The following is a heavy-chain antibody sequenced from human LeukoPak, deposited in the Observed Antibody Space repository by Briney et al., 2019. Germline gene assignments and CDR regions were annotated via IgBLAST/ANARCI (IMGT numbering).Heavy chain of an antibody. CDR2: IYYSGST. D-gene: IGHD3-22*01. Sequence: SETLSLTCTVSGGSISSYYWSWIRQPPGKGLEWIGYIYYSGSTNYNPSLKSRVTISVDPSKNQFSLKLSSMTAADTAVYYCARQGYYYDSSGYYYHDAFDIWGQGTMVTVSS. V-gene: IGHV4-59*08. J-gene: IGHJ3*02. CDR1: GGSISSYY. CDR3: ARQGYYYDSSGYYYHDAFDI.